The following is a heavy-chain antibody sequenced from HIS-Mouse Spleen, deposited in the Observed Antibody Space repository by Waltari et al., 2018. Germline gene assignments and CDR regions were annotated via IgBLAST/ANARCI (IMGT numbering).Heavy chain of an antibody. CDR2: ISYDGSNK. CDR1: GFIFRRFG. Sequence: QVQLVESGGGVVQPGRALRISCAASGFIFRRFGLPWVRQAPGKGLEWVAVISYDGSNKYYADSVKGRFTISRDNSKNTLYLQMNSLRAEDTAVYYCAKASSGWLDYWGQGTLVTVSS. J-gene: IGHJ4*02. V-gene: IGHV3-30*18. D-gene: IGHD6-19*01. CDR3: AKASSGWLDY.